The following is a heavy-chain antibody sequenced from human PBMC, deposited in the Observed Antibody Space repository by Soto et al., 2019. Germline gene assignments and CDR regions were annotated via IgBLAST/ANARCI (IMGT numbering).Heavy chain of an antibody. CDR3: ARDQGIAVAVFDY. V-gene: IGHV4-61*01. CDR2: IYYSGST. J-gene: IGHJ4*02. D-gene: IGHD6-19*01. Sequence: QVQLQESGPGLVKPSETLSLTCTVSGGSVTGASYYWSWIRQPPGKGLEWIGYIYYSGSTNYNPSLKSRVTISVDTSKNQISLQLNSVTAADTAVYYCARDQGIAVAVFDYWGQGTLVTVSS. CDR1: GGSVTGASYY.